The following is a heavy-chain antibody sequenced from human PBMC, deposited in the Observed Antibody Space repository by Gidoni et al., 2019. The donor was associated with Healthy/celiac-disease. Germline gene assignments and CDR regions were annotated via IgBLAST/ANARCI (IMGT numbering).Heavy chain of an antibody. CDR3: AKDSTQYYDILTGYSFDY. J-gene: IGHJ4*02. D-gene: IGHD3-9*01. V-gene: IGHV3-9*01. CDR2: ISWNSGSI. CDR1: GFTFDDYA. Sequence: EVQLVESGGGLVQPGRSLRLSCAPSGFTFDDYAWHWVRQAPGKGLEWVSGISWNSGSIGYADSVKGRFTISRDNAKNSLYLQMNSLRAEDTALYYCAKDSTQYYDILTGYSFDYWGQGTLVTVSS.